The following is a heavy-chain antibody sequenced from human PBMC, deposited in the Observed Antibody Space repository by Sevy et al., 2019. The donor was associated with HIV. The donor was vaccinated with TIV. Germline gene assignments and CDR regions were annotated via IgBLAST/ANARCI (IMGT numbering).Heavy chain of an antibody. CDR2: ISGSGGST. CDR1: GFTFSSYA. D-gene: IGHD3-10*01. V-gene: IGHV3-23*01. Sequence: LSLTCAASGFTFSSYAMSWVRQAPGKGLEWVSAISGSGGSTYYADSVKGRFTISRDNSKNTLYLQMNSLRAEDTAVYYCAKDRGRNYYGSGSPFDYWGQGTLVTVSS. J-gene: IGHJ4*02. CDR3: AKDRGRNYYGSGSPFDY.